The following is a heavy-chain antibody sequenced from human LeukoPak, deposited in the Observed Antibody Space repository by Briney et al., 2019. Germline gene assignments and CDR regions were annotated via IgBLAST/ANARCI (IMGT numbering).Heavy chain of an antibody. CDR2: IYPRDGNT. V-gene: IGHV1-46*01. CDR3: ARDQEGFDY. J-gene: IGHJ4*02. CDR1: GYTFTSNY. Sequence: ASVKVFCKASGYTFTSNYIHWVRQAPGQGLEWMGMIYPRDGNTSYAQKFQGRVTVTRDTSTSTVHMELSGLRSEDTAVYYCARDQEGFDYWGQGTLVTVSS.